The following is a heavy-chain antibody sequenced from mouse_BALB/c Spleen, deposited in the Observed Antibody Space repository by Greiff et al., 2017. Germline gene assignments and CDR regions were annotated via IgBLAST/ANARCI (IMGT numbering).Heavy chain of an antibody. Sequence: VQRVESGPGLVAPSQSLSLTCTVSGFSLTSYGVHWVRQPSGKGLEWLGMIWGGGSTDYNSALKSRLSISKDNSKSQVFLKMNSLQTDDTAMYYCARKGGITTEFAYWGQGTLVTVSA. CDR1: GFSLTSYG. J-gene: IGHJ3*01. V-gene: IGHV2-6-4*01. CDR3: ARKGGITTEFAY. CDR2: IWGGGST. D-gene: IGHD2-4*01.